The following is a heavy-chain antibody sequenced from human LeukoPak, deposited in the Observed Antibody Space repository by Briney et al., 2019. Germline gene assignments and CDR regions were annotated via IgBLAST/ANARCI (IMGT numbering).Heavy chain of an antibody. CDR2: MYTSGST. CDR1: GDSISGYY. CDR3: ARGLDCNSISCYLDY. J-gene: IGHJ4*02. D-gene: IGHD2-2*01. Sequence: SETLSLTCTVSGDSISGYYWNWIRQPAGKGLEWIGRMYTSGSTNYDPSLKSRVTISVDKSKNQFSLKLSSVTAADTAVYYCARGLDCNSISCYLDYWGQGTLVTVSS. V-gene: IGHV4-4*07.